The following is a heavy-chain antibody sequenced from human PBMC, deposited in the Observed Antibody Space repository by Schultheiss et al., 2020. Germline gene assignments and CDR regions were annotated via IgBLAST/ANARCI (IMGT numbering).Heavy chain of an antibody. Sequence: GESLKISCAASGFTFSTYALNWVRQAPGKGLEWVSGISGSYSRTYYADSVKGRFTISRDNSKNTLYLQMNSLRAEDTAVYYCAKLPREIWSYYYDSSGHFDYWGQGTLVTVSS. V-gene: IGHV3-23*01. CDR3: AKLPREIWSYYYDSSGHFDY. D-gene: IGHD3-22*01. CDR2: ISGSYSRT. J-gene: IGHJ4*02. CDR1: GFTFSTYA.